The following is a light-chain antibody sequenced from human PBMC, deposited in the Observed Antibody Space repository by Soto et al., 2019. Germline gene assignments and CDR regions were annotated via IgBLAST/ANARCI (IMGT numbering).Light chain of an antibody. CDR2: WAS. CDR3: QQYFNTPIT. V-gene: IGKV4-1*01. J-gene: IGKJ5*01. CDR1: QSVLYNSNNKNH. Sequence: DIVMTQSPASLAVSLGERATINCRSSQSVLYNSNNKNHLAWYQQKPGQPPKLLLYWASSRESGVPDRFSGSGSGTDFTLTISSLQAEDVAVYYCQQYFNTPITFGQGTRLEIK.